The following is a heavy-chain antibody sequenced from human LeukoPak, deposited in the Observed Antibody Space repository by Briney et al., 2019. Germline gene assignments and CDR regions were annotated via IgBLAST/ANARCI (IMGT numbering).Heavy chain of an antibody. CDR3: TVQVIPSDKWFDP. CDR1: GLLFGDYG. J-gene: IGHJ5*02. V-gene: IGHV3-49*04. Sequence: PGGSLRLSCTASGLLFGDYGMTWVRQAPGKGLEWVGFIRSKPHGGTADYAESVKGRFTISRDDSRTIAYLDMNGLKTEDSAVYHCTVQVIPSDKWFDPWGLGTPVSVSS. D-gene: IGHD2-21*01. CDR2: IRSKPHGGTA.